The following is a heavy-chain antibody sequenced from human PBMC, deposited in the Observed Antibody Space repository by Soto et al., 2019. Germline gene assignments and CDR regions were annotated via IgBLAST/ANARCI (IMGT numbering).Heavy chain of an antibody. CDR2: ITGSGGST. J-gene: IGHJ4*02. V-gene: IGHV3-23*01. CDR1: GFTFSTYA. Sequence: EVQLLESGGGLVQPGGSLRLSCAASGFTFSTYAMIWVRQAPGKGLEWVSVITGSGGSTYYADSVKGRFTISRDTSEHTLFLQMNSLRAEDTAVYYCAKDRYGDYGGIDYWGQGTMVTVSS. CDR3: AKDRYGDYGGIDY. D-gene: IGHD4-17*01.